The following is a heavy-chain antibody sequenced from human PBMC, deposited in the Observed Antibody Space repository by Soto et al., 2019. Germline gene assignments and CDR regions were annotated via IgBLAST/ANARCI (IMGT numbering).Heavy chain of an antibody. V-gene: IGHV3-30*03. CDR3: APWFGAFDY. J-gene: IGHJ4*02. CDR1: GFTFSSYG. CDR2: ISYDGSNK. Sequence: QVQLVESGGGVVQPGRSLRLSCAASGFTFSSYGMHWVRQAPGKALEWVAVISYDGSNKYYADSVKGRFTISRDNSKNTLYLQMTSLRAEDTAVYYCAPWFGAFDYWGQGTLVTVSS. D-gene: IGHD3-10*01.